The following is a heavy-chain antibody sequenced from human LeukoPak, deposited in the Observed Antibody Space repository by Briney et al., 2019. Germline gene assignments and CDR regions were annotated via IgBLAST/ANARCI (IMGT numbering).Heavy chain of an antibody. V-gene: IGHV3-74*01. D-gene: IGHD7-27*01. CDR1: GFTFSSYW. CDR3: ARSLVTGDPAFAI. CDR2: INSDGSST. Sequence: PGGSLRLSCASSGFTFSSYWMHWVRQAPGKGLLCVSRINSDGSSTRYADSVKGRFTISRDNAKNTLYLQMNSLRVEDTAVYYCARSLVTGDPAFAIWGQGTMVTVSS. J-gene: IGHJ3*02.